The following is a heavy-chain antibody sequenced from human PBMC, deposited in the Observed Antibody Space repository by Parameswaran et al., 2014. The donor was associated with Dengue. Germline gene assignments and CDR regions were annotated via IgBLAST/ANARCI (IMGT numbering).Heavy chain of an antibody. Sequence: WIRQPPGKGLEWIGYIYYSGSTYYNPSLKSRVTISVDTSKNQFSLKLSPVTAADTAVYYCARESAWDYYYDKRDWFDPWGQGTLVTVSS. CDR2: IYYSGST. J-gene: IGHJ5*02. CDR3: ARESAWDYYYDKRDWFDP. D-gene: IGHD3-22*01. V-gene: IGHV4-31*02.